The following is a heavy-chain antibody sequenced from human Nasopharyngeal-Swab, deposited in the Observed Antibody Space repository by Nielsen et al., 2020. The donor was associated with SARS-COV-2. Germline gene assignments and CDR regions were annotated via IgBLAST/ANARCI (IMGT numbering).Heavy chain of an antibody. D-gene: IGHD1-26*01. CDR3: ARGSDYRAFDI. J-gene: IGHJ3*02. V-gene: IGHV4-4*02. CDR2: IYHSGST. Sequence: VRQAPGKGLEWIGEIYHSGSTSYNPSLKSRVTISVDTSKNQFSLKVRSVTAADTAVYYCARGSDYRAFDIWGQGTMVTVSS.